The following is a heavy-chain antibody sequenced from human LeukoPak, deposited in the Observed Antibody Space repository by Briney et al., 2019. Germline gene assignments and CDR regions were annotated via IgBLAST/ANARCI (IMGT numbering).Heavy chain of an antibody. CDR3: ARAARVVVPAAITWFDP. D-gene: IGHD2-2*01. Sequence: GGSLRLSCAASGFTFSSCSMNWVRQAPGKGLEWVSYISSSSITIYYADSVKGRFTISRDNAKNSLYLQMNSLRAEDTAVYYCARAARVVVPAAITWFDPWGQGTLVTVSS. CDR2: ISSSSITI. J-gene: IGHJ5*02. CDR1: GFTFSSCS. V-gene: IGHV3-48*01.